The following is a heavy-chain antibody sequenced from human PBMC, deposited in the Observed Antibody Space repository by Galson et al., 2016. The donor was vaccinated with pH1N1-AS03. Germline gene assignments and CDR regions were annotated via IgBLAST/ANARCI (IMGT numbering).Heavy chain of an antibody. V-gene: IGHV3-11*01. J-gene: IGHJ3*02. CDR3: ARSYGGTSLDI. CDR2: IRSSGTTI. CDR1: GFNLSDYY. Sequence: CAASGFNLSDYYMTWIRQAPGKGLEWVSYIRSSGTTIFYADSVEGRFTISRDNAKNSLFLQMNSLRAEDTAVYYCARSYGGTSLDIWGQGTMVTVSS. D-gene: IGHD4-23*01.